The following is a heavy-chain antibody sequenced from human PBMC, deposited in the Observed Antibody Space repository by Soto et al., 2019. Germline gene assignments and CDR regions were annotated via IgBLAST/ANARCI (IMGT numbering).Heavy chain of an antibody. CDR2: IYYSGST. Sequence: SETLSLTCTVSGGSISSGGYYWSWIRQHPGKGLEWIGYIYYSGSTYYNPSLKSRVTISVDTSKNQFSLKLSSVTAADTAVYYCAREVACSSTSCYHLNWFDPWGQGTLVTVSS. CDR1: GGSISSGGYY. V-gene: IGHV4-31*03. CDR3: AREVACSSTSCYHLNWFDP. D-gene: IGHD2-2*01. J-gene: IGHJ5*02.